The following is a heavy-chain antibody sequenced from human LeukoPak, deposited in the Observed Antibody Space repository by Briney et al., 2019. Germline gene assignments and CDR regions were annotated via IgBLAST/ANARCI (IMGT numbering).Heavy chain of an antibody. CDR2: IYTSGST. Sequence: SQTLSLTCTVSGGSISSGSYCWRWIRQPAGKGLEWIGRIYTSGSTNYNPSLKSRVTISVDTSKNQFSLKLSSVTAADTAVYYPLVRSYYMDVWGKGTTVTVSS. V-gene: IGHV4-61*02. CDR3: LVRSYYMDV. D-gene: IGHD6-6*01. CDR1: GGSISSGSYC. J-gene: IGHJ6*03.